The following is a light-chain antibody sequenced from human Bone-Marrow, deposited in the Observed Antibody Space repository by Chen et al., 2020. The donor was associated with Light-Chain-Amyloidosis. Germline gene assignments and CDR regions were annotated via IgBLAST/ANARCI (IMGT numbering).Light chain of an antibody. CDR3: QSYQGSSQGV. Sequence: NFMLTQPHSVSDSPGKTVIPSCTRSSGSNSSNYVQWYLQHPGSSPTTVIYEDDQRPSGVPDRFSGSIDRSSNSAPLTISGLKTEDEADYYCQSYQGSSQGVFGGGTKLTVL. V-gene: IGLV6-57*01. CDR1: SGSNSSNY. CDR2: EDD. J-gene: IGLJ3*02.